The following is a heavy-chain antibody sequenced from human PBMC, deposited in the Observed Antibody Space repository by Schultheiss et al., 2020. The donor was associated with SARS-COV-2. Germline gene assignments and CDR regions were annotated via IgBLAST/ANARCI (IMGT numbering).Heavy chain of an antibody. D-gene: IGHD4-17*01. V-gene: IGHV4-38-2*01. CDR1: GYSISSGYY. CDR2: INHSGST. CDR3: ARGSMTTVDY. Sequence: SETLSLTCAVSGYSISSGYYWGWIRQPPGKGLEWIGEINHSGSTNYNPSLKSRVTISVDTSKNQFSLKLSSVTAADTAVYYCARGSMTTVDYWGQGTLVTVSS. J-gene: IGHJ4*02.